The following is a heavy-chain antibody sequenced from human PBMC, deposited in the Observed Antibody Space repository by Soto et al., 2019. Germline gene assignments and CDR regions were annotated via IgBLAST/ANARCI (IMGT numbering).Heavy chain of an antibody. V-gene: IGHV1-69*10. CDR1: GGGNLRDYR. CDR3: ATTPYSSGWYGMFY. D-gene: IGHD6-19*01. Sequence: ASVKVSCKASGGGNLRDYRTTWVRRAPGKGLEWMGGFTPELGSTNYAQNFQGRVTMTEDTSTDTAYMELSSLRSEDTAVYYCATTPYSSGWYGMFYWGQGTLVTVSS. CDR2: FTPELGST. J-gene: IGHJ4*02.